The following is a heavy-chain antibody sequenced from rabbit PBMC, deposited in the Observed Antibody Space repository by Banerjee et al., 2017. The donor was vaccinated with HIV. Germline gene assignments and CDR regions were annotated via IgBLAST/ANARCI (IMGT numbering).Heavy chain of an antibody. Sequence: QEQLVESGGGLVQPGGSLKLSCTASGFSYSNKAVMCWVRQAPGKGLEWIACINAITGKAVYANWAKGRFTFSKTSSTTVTLQLNSLTAADTATYFCARGSAMMTMVITGYYLSLWGPGTLVTVS. CDR1: GFSYSNKAV. CDR3: ARGSAMMTMVITGYYLSL. CDR2: INAITGKA. J-gene: IGHJ4*01. V-gene: IGHV1S45*01. D-gene: IGHD2-1*01.